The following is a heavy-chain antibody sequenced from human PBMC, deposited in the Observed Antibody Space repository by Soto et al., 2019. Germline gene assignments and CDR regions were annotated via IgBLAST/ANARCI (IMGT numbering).Heavy chain of an antibody. Sequence: PSETLSLTCTVSGGSISSYYWSWIRQPPGKGLEWIGYIYYSGSTNYNPSLKSRVTISVDTSKNQFSLKLSSVTAADTAVYYCARRYGIAFDIRGKGIMVTVSS. CDR2: IYYSGST. CDR3: ARRYGIAFDI. D-gene: IGHD4-17*01. J-gene: IGHJ3*02. V-gene: IGHV4-59*08. CDR1: GGSISSYY.